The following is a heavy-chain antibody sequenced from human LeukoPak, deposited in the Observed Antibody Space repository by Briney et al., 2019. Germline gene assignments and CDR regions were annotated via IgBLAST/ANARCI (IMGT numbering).Heavy chain of an antibody. CDR3: ARDGLGGETDDAFDI. V-gene: IGHV4-59*12. Sequence: SETLSLTCTVSGGSISSYYWSWIRQPPGEGLEWIGYIYYTGSTNYNPSLKSRVTISVDTSKNQFSLKLSSVTAADTAVYYCARDGLGGETDDAFDIWGQGTMVTVSS. CDR2: IYYTGST. J-gene: IGHJ3*02. CDR1: GGSISSYY. D-gene: IGHD2-15*01.